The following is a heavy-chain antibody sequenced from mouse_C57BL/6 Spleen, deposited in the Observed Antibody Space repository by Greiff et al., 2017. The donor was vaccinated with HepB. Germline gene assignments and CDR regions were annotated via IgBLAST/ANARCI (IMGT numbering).Heavy chain of an antibody. CDR1: GYTFTDYE. J-gene: IGHJ4*01. V-gene: IGHV1-15*01. CDR2: IDPETGGT. D-gene: IGHD2-2*01. CDR3: TGLRRNYYAMDY. Sequence: VQLQQSGAELVRPGASVTLSCKASGYTFTDYEMHWVKQTPVHGLEWIGAIDPETGGTAYNQKFKGKAILTADKSSSTAYMELRSLTSEDSAVYYCTGLRRNYYAMDYWGQGTSVTVSS.